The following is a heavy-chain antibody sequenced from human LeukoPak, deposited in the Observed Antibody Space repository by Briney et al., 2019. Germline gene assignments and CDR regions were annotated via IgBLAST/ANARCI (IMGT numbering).Heavy chain of an antibody. CDR2: IYWNDEK. CDR1: GFSLSTSGMG. CDR3: GHQTWGSSVDY. D-gene: IGHD5/OR15-5a*01. Sequence: SGPTLVNPTQTLTPTCSFSGFSLSTSGMGVGWIRQPPGKALEWLALIYWNDEKSYSPSLQSRLTITKDTSKNQVVLTMANMDPVDTATYYCGHQTWGSSVDYWGQGTLVTVSS. V-gene: IGHV2-5*01. J-gene: IGHJ4*02.